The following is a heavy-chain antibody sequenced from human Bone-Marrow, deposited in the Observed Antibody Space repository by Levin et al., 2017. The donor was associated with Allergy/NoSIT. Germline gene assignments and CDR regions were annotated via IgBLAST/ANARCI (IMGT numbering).Heavy chain of an antibody. CDR3: ASQGAVVPAAPNLDFDY. CDR1: GGSFSGYY. Sequence: SQTLSLTCAVYGGSFSGYYWSWIRQPPGKGLEWIGEINHSGSTNYNPSLKSRVTISVDTSKNQFSLKLSSVTAADTAVYYCASQGAVVPAAPNLDFDYWGQGTLVTVSS. D-gene: IGHD2-2*01. V-gene: IGHV4-34*01. J-gene: IGHJ4*02. CDR2: INHSGST.